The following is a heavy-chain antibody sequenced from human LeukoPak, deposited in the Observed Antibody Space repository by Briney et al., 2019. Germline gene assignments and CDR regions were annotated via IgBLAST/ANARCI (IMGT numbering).Heavy chain of an antibody. CDR2: MNTNSSNT. CDR1: GYTFTSCD. D-gene: IGHD6-19*01. CDR3: TRGSSGRRDN. J-gene: IGHJ4*02. Sequence: ASVEVSCKASGYTFTSCDINWVRQATGQGLEWMGWMNTNSSNTGYGQSFQGRITMTRDISIGTAYMELSNLTSEDTAIYYCTRGSSGRRDNWGQGTLVTVSA. V-gene: IGHV1-8*01.